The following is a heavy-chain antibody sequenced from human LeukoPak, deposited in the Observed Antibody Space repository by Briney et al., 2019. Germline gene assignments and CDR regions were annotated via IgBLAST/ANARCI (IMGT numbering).Heavy chain of an antibody. J-gene: IGHJ5*02. CDR2: INPNSGGT. V-gene: IGHV1-2*02. D-gene: IGHD6-13*01. CDR1: GYTFTGYY. CDR3: ARDIAAAGSNWFDP. Sequence: GASVKVSCKASGYTFTGYYMHWVRQAPGQGLEWMGWINPNSGGTNYAQKFQGRVTMTRDTSISTAYMELSRLRSDDTAVYHCARDIAAAGSNWFDPWGQGTLVTVSS.